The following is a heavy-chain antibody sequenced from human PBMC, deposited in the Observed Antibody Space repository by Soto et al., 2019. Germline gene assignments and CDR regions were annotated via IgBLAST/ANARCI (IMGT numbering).Heavy chain of an antibody. CDR2: IFSNDEK. D-gene: IGHD3-10*01. CDR3: ARIIWSSAYYYYYGMDV. J-gene: IGHJ6*02. Sequence: QVTLKESGPVLVKPTETLTLTCTVSGFSLSNARMGVSWIRQPPGKALEWLAHIFSNDEKSYSTSLKSRLTTSNDTSKSQVVLTMTTMEHVDTTTSYCARIIWSSAYYYYYGMDVWGQGTTVTVSS. CDR1: GFSLSNARMG. V-gene: IGHV2-26*01.